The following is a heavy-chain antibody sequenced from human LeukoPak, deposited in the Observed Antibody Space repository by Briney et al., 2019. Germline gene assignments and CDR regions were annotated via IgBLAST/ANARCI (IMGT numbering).Heavy chain of an antibody. Sequence: GGSLRLSCAASGFTFSSYSMNWVRQAPGKGLEWVSSISSSSSYIYYADSMKGRFTISRDNAKNTLYLQMNSLRAEDTAVYYCARDHLSSGSSPDYYYYYYMDVWGKGTTVTISS. CDR1: GFTFSSYS. CDR3: ARDHLSSGSSPDYYYYYYMDV. V-gene: IGHV3-21*01. CDR2: ISSSSSYI. J-gene: IGHJ6*03. D-gene: IGHD6-19*01.